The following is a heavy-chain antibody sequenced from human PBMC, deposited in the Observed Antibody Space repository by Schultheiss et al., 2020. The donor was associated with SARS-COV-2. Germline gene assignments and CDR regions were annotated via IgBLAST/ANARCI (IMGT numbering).Heavy chain of an antibody. D-gene: IGHD1-26*01. CDR3: ARVWDDAFDI. CDR2: IWYDGSNK. Sequence: GGSLRLSCAASGFIFRSNTMAWVRQTPGKGLEWVAVIWYDGSNKYYADSVKGRFTISRDNSKNTLYLQMNSLRAEDTAVYYCARVWDDAFDIWGQGTMVTVAS. CDR1: GFIFRSNT. J-gene: IGHJ3*02. V-gene: IGHV3-33*08.